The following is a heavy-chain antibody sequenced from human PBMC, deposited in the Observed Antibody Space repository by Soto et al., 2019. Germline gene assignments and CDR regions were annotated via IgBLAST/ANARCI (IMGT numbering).Heavy chain of an antibody. CDR3: ARAERY. CDR2: IIPILGIA. CDR1: GGTFNSCT. D-gene: IGHD1-1*01. Sequence: SCKDSGGTFNSCTISWVRQAPGQGLEWMGRIIPILGIANYAQKFQGRVTITADKSTSTAYMELSSLRSEDTAVYYCARAERYWGQGTLVTVSS. J-gene: IGHJ4*02. V-gene: IGHV1-69*02.